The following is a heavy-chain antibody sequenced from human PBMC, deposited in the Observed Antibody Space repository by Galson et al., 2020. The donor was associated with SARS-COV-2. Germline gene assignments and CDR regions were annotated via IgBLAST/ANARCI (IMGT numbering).Heavy chain of an antibody. CDR2: IYEGGTT. V-gene: IGHV4-38-2*02. D-gene: IGHD2-2*01. Sequence: SETLSLTCTVSGYSISSGYYWGWIRQPPGKGLEWIGNIYEGGTTYYNPSLESRVTISVDTSKNQFSLNVRSVTAADTAVYYCARARGVVIGSTLRWFDHWGQGTLVTVSS. CDR3: ARARGVVIGSTLRWFDH. CDR1: GYSISSGYY. J-gene: IGHJ5*02.